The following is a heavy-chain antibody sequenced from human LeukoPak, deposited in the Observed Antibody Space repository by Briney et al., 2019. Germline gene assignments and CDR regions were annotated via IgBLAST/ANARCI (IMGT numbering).Heavy chain of an antibody. CDR2: ISYDGSNK. V-gene: IGHV3-30*04. CDR3: ARCFSSEDYYMDV. CDR1: GFTLSSYA. J-gene: IGHJ6*03. D-gene: IGHD6-6*01. Sequence: GRSLRLSCAASGFTLSSYAMHWVRQAPGKGLEWVAVISYDGSNKYYADSVKGRFTISRDNAKNSLYLQMNSLRAEDTAVYYCARCFSSEDYYMDVWGKGTTVTVSS.